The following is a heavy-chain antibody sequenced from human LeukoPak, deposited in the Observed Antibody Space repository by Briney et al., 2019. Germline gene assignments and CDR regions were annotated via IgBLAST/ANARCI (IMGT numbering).Heavy chain of an antibody. D-gene: IGHD3-22*01. CDR1: GYTFTNYY. Sequence: ASVKVSCKASGYTFTNYYIHWVRQAPGQGLEWMGWINPNSGGTNYAQKFQGWVTMTRDTSISTAYMELSRLRSDDTAVYYCAREGWSSGYRFYYYGMDVWGQGTTVTVSS. J-gene: IGHJ6*02. CDR2: INPNSGGT. CDR3: AREGWSSGYRFYYYGMDV. V-gene: IGHV1-2*04.